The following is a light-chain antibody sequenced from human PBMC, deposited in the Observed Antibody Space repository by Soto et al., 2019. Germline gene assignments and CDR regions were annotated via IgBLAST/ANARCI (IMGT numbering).Light chain of an antibody. CDR1: SSNSGAGYD. CDR2: DNT. V-gene: IGLV1-40*01. J-gene: IGLJ3*02. CDR3: QSYDSSLSGWV. Sequence: QSALTQPPSVSGAPGQRVTISCTGSSSNSGAGYDVHWYQQLPGTAPKLLIYDNTNRPSGVPDRFSGSKSGTSASLAITGLQAEDEADYYCQSYDSSLSGWVFGGGTKLTVL.